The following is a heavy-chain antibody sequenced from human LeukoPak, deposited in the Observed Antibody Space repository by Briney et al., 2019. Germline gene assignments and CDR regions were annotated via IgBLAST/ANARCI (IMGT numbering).Heavy chain of an antibody. CDR3: ARDGQRVPTTYSYGRNDAFDI. Sequence: AASVKVSCKASGYTFTGYYMHWVRQAPGQGLEWMGWISAYNGNTNYAQKLQGRVTMTTDTSTSTAYMELRSLRSDDTAVYYCARDGQRVPTTYSYGRNDAFDIWGQGTMVTVSS. CDR2: ISAYNGNT. CDR1: GYTFTGYY. J-gene: IGHJ3*02. V-gene: IGHV1-18*04. D-gene: IGHD5-18*01.